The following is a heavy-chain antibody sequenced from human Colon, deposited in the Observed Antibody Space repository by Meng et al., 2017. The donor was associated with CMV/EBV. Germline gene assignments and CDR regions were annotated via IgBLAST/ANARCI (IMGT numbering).Heavy chain of an antibody. CDR3: VREIRRSWFDA. J-gene: IGHJ5*02. Sequence: GESLKISCVVSGLTFGSYTMSWVRQAPGRGLEWVASINSYAYSIGYADSVKGRFTISRDNAKNSLYLQMNSLGAEDTAVYFCVREIRRSWFDAWGQGTLVTVSS. V-gene: IGHV3-21*01. CDR1: GLTFGSYT. CDR2: INSYAYSI.